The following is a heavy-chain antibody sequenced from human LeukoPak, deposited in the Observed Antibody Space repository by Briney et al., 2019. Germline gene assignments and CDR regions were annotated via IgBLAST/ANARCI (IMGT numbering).Heavy chain of an antibody. CDR2: FDPEDGET. Sequence: ASVKVSCKVSGYTLTELSMHWVRQAPGKGLEWMGGFDPEDGETIYAQKFQGRVTMTEDTSTDTAYMELSSLRSEDTAVYYCATTLRYFDWLSYLIDYWGQGTLVTVSS. D-gene: IGHD3-9*01. CDR1: GYTLTELS. J-gene: IGHJ4*02. V-gene: IGHV1-24*01. CDR3: ATTLRYFDWLSYLIDY.